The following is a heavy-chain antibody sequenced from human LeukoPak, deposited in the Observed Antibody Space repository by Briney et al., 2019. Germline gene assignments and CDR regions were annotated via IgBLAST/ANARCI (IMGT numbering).Heavy chain of an antibody. CDR3: ASLDCSSTSCYPFDY. CDR1: GFTFSSYW. J-gene: IGHJ4*02. V-gene: IGHV3-74*01. D-gene: IGHD2-2*01. Sequence: GGSLRLSCEASGFTFSSYWMAWVRQAPGKGLVWVSRISDGSSTSYADSVKGRFTISGDNAKSTLYLQMNSLRAEDTAVYYCASLDCSSTSCYPFDYWGQGTLVTVSS. CDR2: ISDGSST.